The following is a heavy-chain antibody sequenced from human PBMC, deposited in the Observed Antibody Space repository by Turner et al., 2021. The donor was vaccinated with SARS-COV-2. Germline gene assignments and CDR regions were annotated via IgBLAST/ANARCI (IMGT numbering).Heavy chain of an antibody. J-gene: IGHJ4*02. CDR3: AREHPPSSWQTYYFDF. Sequence: QVQLVESGGGVVQPGWYLRLACAASGFTFRSYGMHWVHQAPGKVLEWVTIIWNDGSNKYYADSVKGRFTIARDNSKNTLYLQMNSLRAEDTAVYYCAREHPPSSWQTYYFDFWGQGTLGTVSS. CDR2: IWNDGSNK. D-gene: IGHD6-13*01. CDR1: GFTFRSYG. V-gene: IGHV3-33*01.